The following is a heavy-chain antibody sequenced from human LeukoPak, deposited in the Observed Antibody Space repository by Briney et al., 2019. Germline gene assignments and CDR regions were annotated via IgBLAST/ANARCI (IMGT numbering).Heavy chain of an antibody. D-gene: IGHD5/OR15-5a*01. CDR3: TSGYSVARHDHY. J-gene: IGHJ4*02. CDR2: IRRSAYGAPT. CDR1: GFTFSNAW. Sequence: GGSLRLSCATSGFTFSNAWMNWVRQAPGKGLEWVGRIRRSAYGAPTDYAAPVKGRFIITRDDPRNMLYLQMNSLKTEDTAVYFCTSGYSVARHDHYWGPGTPVIVSS. V-gene: IGHV3-15*07.